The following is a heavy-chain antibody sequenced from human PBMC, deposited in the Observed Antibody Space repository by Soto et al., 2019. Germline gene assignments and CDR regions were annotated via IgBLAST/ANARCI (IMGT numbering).Heavy chain of an antibody. Sequence: QVQLQESGPGLVKPSETLSLICTVSGGSVTSGSYYWSWIRQPPGKGLEWIGYTYYSGSTNYKPSLKSRVTMSVDTSKNQFSLKLSSVTAADTAVYYCARDNTIGAFAIWGQGTMVTVSS. CDR3: ARDNTIGAFAI. J-gene: IGHJ3*02. D-gene: IGHD3-16*01. CDR2: TYYSGST. V-gene: IGHV4-61*01. CDR1: GGSVTSGSYY.